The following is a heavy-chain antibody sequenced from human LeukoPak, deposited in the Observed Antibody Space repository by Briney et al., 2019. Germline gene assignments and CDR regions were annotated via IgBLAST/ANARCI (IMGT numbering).Heavy chain of an antibody. CDR2: ISGNGGGT. V-gene: IGHV3-23*01. J-gene: IGHJ4*02. D-gene: IGHD1-26*01. CDR3: VKDLGRYRNNCFDY. Sequence: GGSLRLSCAASGFTFSSYAMSWVRQAPEKGLEWVSTISGNGGGTYYADSVKGRFTISRDDSKNTLYLQMNSLRAEDTAVYYCVKDLGRYRNNCFDYWGPGTLVTVSS. CDR1: GFTFSSYA.